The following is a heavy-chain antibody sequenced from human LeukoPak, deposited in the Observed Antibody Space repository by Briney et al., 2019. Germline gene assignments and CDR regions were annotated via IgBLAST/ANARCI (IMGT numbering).Heavy chain of an antibody. CDR3: ASAIVVVVAAPGLYYYDY. V-gene: IGHV3-48*03. CDR2: IRSSGSTI. CDR1: GFTFSSYE. Sequence: SGGSLRLSCAASGFTFSSYEMNWVRQAPGKGLEWVSYIRSSGSTIYYADSVKGRFTISRDNAKNSLYLQMNSLRAEDTAVYYCASAIVVVVAAPGLYYYDYWGQGTLVTVSS. D-gene: IGHD2-15*01. J-gene: IGHJ4*02.